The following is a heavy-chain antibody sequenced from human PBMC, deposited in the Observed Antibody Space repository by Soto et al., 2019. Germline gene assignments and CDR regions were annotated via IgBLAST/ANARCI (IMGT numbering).Heavy chain of an antibody. CDR3: ARRGADTPSSGWYRTSVYWFDP. D-gene: IGHD6-19*01. CDR1: GYTFTSYG. Sequence: GASVKVSCKASGYTFTSYGISWVRQAPGQGLEWMGWISAYNGNTNYAQKLQGRVTMTTDTSTSTAYMELRSLRSDDTAVYYCARRGADTPSSGWYRTSVYWFDPWGQGTQVTVSS. CDR2: ISAYNGNT. J-gene: IGHJ5*02. V-gene: IGHV1-18*01.